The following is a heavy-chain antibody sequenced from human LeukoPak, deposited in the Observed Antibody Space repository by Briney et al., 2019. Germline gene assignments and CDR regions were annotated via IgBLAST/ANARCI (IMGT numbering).Heavy chain of an antibody. Sequence: ASVKASCKASGYTFTSYYMHWVRQAPGQGLEWMGIINPSGGSTSYAKKFQGRVTMTRDTSTSTVYMELSSLRSEDTAVYYCARDPVSGGALQHIDYWGQGTLVTVSS. D-gene: IGHD3-16*01. V-gene: IGHV1-46*01. CDR2: INPSGGST. CDR3: ARDPVSGGALQHIDY. J-gene: IGHJ4*02. CDR1: GYTFTSYY.